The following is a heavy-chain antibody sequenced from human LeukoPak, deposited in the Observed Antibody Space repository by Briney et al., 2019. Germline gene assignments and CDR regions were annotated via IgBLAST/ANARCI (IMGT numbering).Heavy chain of an antibody. J-gene: IGHJ4*02. D-gene: IGHD3-3*01. CDR1: GYSFTSYW. V-gene: IGHV5-51*01. Sequence: GESLKISCKGSGYSFTSYWIAWVRQMPGKGLEWMGIIYPGNSDTKYSPSFQVQVTISADKSISSAYLQWSSLKASDTAMYYCARRYTIFGVVTIDYWGQGTLVTVSS. CDR3: ARRYTIFGVVTIDY. CDR2: IYPGNSDT.